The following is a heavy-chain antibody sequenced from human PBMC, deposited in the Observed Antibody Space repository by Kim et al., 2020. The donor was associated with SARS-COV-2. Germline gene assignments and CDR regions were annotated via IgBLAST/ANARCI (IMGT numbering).Heavy chain of an antibody. CDR1: GYTFSAHY. CDR3: ARGWNPTPNLSFYYMDV. J-gene: IGHJ6*03. CDR2: ISPDSGST. D-gene: IGHD1-1*01. V-gene: IGHV1-2*02. Sequence: ASVKVSCKTSGYTFSAHYINWVRQAPGRGLEWLGWISPDSGSTNYAQRFQGRVTMTRDTSSSTVYIEMRRLRSDDSAIYFCARGWNPTPNLSFYYMDVWGTGTTVTVSS.